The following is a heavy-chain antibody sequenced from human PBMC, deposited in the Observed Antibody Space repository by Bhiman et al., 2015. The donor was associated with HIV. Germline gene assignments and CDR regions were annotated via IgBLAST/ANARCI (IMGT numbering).Heavy chain of an antibody. CDR3: AGGGSCDF. CDR1: GFSFSTYE. V-gene: IGHV3-48*03. Sequence: EVQLVESGGGLVKPGGSLRLSCAASGFSFSTYEMNWVRQAPGKGLEWVSYISPSGRTIYYADSVKGRFTISRDNAKKSLYLQMNSLSVDDTAVYYCAGGGSCDFWGQGTLVTVSS. CDR2: ISPSGRTI. J-gene: IGHJ4*02. D-gene: IGHD2-15*01.